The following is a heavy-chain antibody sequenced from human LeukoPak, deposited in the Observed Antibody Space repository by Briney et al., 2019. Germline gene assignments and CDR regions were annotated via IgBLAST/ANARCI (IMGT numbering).Heavy chain of an antibody. CDR3: ARGSGWETLDY. CDR2: LYSGGGT. CDR1: GFTVSSIY. V-gene: IGHV3-66*01. J-gene: IGHJ4*02. D-gene: IGHD6-19*01. Sequence: GGSLRLSCAASGFTVSSIYMGWVRQAPGKGLEWVSVLYSGGGTHYIDSVKGRFTVSRDNSKNTLYLQMNSLRAEDTAVYYCARGSGWETLDYWGQGTLVTVSS.